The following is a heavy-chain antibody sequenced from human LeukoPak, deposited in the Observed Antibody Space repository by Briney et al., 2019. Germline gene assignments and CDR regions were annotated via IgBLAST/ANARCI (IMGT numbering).Heavy chain of an antibody. CDR1: GFAFSSYG. D-gene: IGHD6-19*01. CDR3: AKDHWLVLDY. Sequence: GGSLRLSCAASGFAFSSYGMHWVRQAPGKGLEWVAFIRYDGSNTYYADSVRGRFTISRDNSKNTVFLQMISLRPEDTAVYYCAKDHWLVLDYWGQGTLVTVSS. CDR2: IRYDGSNT. J-gene: IGHJ4*02. V-gene: IGHV3-30*02.